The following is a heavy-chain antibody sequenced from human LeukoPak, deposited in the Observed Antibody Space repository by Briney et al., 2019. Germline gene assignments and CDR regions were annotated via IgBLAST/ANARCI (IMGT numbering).Heavy chain of an antibody. D-gene: IGHD2-2*01. CDR3: ARMGSTPADI. CDR1: GGSISSYY. CDR2: IYYSGST. J-gene: IGHJ3*02. V-gene: IGHV4-59*08. Sequence: SETLSLTCTVSGGSISSYYWSWIRQPPGKGLEWIGYIYYSGSTNYNPSLKSRVTISVDTSKNPFSLKLSSVTAADTAVYYCARMGSTPADIWGQGTMVTVSS.